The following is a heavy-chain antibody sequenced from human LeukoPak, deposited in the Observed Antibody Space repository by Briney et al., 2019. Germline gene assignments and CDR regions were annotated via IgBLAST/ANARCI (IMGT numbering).Heavy chain of an antibody. CDR2: ISGSGGST. D-gene: IGHD6-13*01. J-gene: IGHJ5*02. Sequence: PGGSLRLSCAASGFTFSSYAMSWVRQAPGKGLEWVSAISGSGGSTYYADSVKGRFTISRDNSKNTLYLQMNSLRAGDTAVYYCARGVAAAGTLPLYNWFDPWGQGTLVTVSS. CDR1: GFTFSSYA. CDR3: ARGVAAAGTLPLYNWFDP. V-gene: IGHV3-23*01.